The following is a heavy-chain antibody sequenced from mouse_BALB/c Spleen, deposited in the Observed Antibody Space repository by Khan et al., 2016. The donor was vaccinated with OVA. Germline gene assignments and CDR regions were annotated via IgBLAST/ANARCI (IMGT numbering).Heavy chain of an antibody. D-gene: IGHD2-2*01. V-gene: IGHV1-37*01. CDR1: GYSFTGYF. CDR3: GRGGYGYDGGAWFAY. J-gene: IGHJ3*01. CDR2: INPYNGDT. Sequence: EVQLQESGPELVKPGASVKISCKASGYSFTGYFMNWVKQSHGKSLEWIGRINPYNGDTFYNQKFKGKATLTVDKSSSPAHMELLSLTSEDSAVYYGGRGGYGYDGGAWFAYWGQGTLVTVSA.